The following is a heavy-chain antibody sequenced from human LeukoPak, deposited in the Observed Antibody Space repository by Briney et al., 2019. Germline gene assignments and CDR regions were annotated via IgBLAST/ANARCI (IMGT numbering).Heavy chain of an antibody. J-gene: IGHJ4*02. Sequence: GGSLRLSCAASRFTVGSSYMNWVRQAPEKGLEWVSLIDSGGYTYYADSVKGRFTISRDNSKNTLYLQMSSLRVEDTAVYYCARGGSGWYAFDCWGQGTLVTVSS. V-gene: IGHV3-66*01. CDR1: RFTVGSSY. CDR2: IDSGGYT. CDR3: ARGGSGWYAFDC. D-gene: IGHD6-19*01.